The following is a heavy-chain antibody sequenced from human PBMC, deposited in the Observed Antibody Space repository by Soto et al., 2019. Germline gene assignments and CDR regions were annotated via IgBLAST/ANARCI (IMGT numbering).Heavy chain of an antibody. J-gene: IGHJ6*02. CDR1: GFTFTGHY. CDR2: IIPIFGTA. Sequence: SVKVSCKASGFTFTGHYIHWVRQAPGQGLEWMGGIIPIFGTANYAQKFQGRVTITADESTSTAYMELSSLRSEDTAVYYYARDKAGRRFGELLGGMDVWGQGTTVTVSS. CDR3: ARDKAGRRFGELLGGMDV. D-gene: IGHD3-10*01. V-gene: IGHV1-69*13.